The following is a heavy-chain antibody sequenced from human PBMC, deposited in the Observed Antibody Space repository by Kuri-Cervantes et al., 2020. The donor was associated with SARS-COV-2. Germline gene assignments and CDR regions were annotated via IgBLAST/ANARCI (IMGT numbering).Heavy chain of an antibody. V-gene: IGHV3-21*01. D-gene: IGHD3-3*01. Sequence: ETLSLTCAASGFTFSSYSMNWVRQAPGKGLEWVSSISSSSSYIYYADSVRGRFTISRDNAKNSLYLQMNSLRAEDTSVYYCAMTIFGPGYWGQGTLVTVSS. CDR2: ISSSSSYI. J-gene: IGHJ4*02. CDR3: AMTIFGPGY. CDR1: GFTFSSYS.